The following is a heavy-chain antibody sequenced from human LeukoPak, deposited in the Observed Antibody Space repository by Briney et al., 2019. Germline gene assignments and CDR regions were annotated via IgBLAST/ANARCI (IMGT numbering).Heavy chain of an antibody. D-gene: IGHD3-3*01. CDR2: ISSSSSYI. CDR1: GFTFSSYS. Sequence: GGSLRLSCAASGFTFSSYSMNWVRQAPGKGLEWVSSISSSSSYIYYADSVKGRFTISRDNAKNSLYLQMNSLRAEDTAVYYCARENYDFWGNWFDPWGQGTLVTVSS. CDR3: ARENYDFWGNWFDP. V-gene: IGHV3-21*01. J-gene: IGHJ5*02.